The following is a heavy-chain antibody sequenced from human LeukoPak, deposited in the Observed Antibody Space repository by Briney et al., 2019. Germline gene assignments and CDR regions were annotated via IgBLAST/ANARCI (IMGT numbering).Heavy chain of an antibody. CDR1: GGSISSTNYY. V-gene: IGHV4-39*01. D-gene: IGHD3-3*01. CDR3: ARLDYDFWSGNHDY. J-gene: IGHJ4*02. CDR2: IYYSGST. Sequence: SETLSLTCTVSGGSISSTNYYWGWIRQPPGKGLEWIGSIYYSGSTFYNPSLQGRVTISVDTSKNQFSLRLSSVSAADTAVYYCARLDYDFWSGNHDYWGQGTLVTVPS.